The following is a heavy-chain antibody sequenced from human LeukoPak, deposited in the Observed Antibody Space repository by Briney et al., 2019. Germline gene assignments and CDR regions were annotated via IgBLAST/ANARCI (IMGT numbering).Heavy chain of an antibody. J-gene: IGHJ4*02. CDR1: GFTFSSYG. CDR3: AKDVDPYDSSGYSDY. Sequence: GGSLRLSCAASGFTFSSYGMHWVRQAPGKGLEWVAVISYDGSNKYYADSVKGRFTISRDNSKNTLYLQMNSLRAEDTAVYYCAKDVDPYDSSGYSDYWGQGTLVTVSS. CDR2: ISYDGSNK. V-gene: IGHV3-30*18. D-gene: IGHD3-22*01.